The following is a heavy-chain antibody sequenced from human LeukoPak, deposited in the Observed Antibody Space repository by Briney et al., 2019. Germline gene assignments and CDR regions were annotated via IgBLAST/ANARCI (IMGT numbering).Heavy chain of an antibody. CDR2: INPNSGGT. D-gene: IGHD3-10*01. Sequence: ASVKVSCKASGYTFTGCYMHWVRQAPGQGLEWMGWINPNSGGTNYAQKFQGRVTMTRDTSISTAYMELSRLRSDDTAVYYCARCAGSGSYYYYYYYGMDFWGQGTGSPSP. CDR3: ARCAGSGSYYYYYYYGMDF. CDR1: GYTFTGCY. J-gene: IGHJ6*02. V-gene: IGHV1-2*02.